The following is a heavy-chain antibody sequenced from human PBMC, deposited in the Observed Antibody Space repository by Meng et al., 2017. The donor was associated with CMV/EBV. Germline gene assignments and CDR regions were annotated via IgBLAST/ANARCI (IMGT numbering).Heavy chain of an antibody. CDR1: GFTFSSYG. CDR3: AKELPHIFPNYYYGMDV. V-gene: IGHV3-30*02. Sequence: GGSLRLSCAASGFTFSSYGMHWVRQAPGKGLEWVAFIRYDGSNKYYADSVKGRFTISRDNSKNTLYLQMNSLRAEDTAVYYCAKELPHIFPNYYYGMDVWGQGTTVTVSS. CDR2: IRYDGSNK. J-gene: IGHJ6*02.